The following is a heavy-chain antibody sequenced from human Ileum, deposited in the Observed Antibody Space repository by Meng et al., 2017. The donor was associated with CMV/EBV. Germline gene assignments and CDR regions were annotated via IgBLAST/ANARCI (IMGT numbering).Heavy chain of an antibody. J-gene: IGHJ5*02. CDR1: GSAFGGFY. CDR3: ARKRDLGPDLSWLDP. Sequence: VHLQELGVGLLKPSETLSLTCAVYGSAFGGFYWTWIRQTPGKRLEWIGEVNHIGGTNYNPSLKSRVTISVDTSKKEFSLKLNSVTAADTAVYYCARKRDLGPDLSWLDPWGQGSLVTVSS. CDR2: VNHIGGT. V-gene: IGHV4-34*02. D-gene: IGHD5-24*01.